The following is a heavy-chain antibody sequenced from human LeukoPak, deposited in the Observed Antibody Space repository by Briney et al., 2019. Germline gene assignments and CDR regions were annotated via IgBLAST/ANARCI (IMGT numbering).Heavy chain of an antibody. J-gene: IGHJ4*02. CDR1: GFTFSSYA. CDR3: AREAAGVGYFDN. D-gene: IGHD1-26*01. CDR2: ISGSGGST. V-gene: IGHV3-23*01. Sequence: GGSLRLSCAASGFTFSSYAMSWVRQAPGKGLEWVSAISGSGGSTYYADSVKGRFTISRDNSRNTLYLQMNSLRAEDTALYYCAREAAGVGYFDNWGQGTLVTVSS.